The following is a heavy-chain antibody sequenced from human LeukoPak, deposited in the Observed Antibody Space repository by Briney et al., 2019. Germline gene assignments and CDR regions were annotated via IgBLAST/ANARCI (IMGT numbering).Heavy chain of an antibody. CDR1: GYTFTSYD. CDR2: MNPNSGNT. CDR3: ARAKRIPAAPPSSSYYYYYMDV. V-gene: IGHV1-8*03. J-gene: IGHJ6*03. Sequence: ASVKVSCKASGYTFTSYDINWVRQATGQGLEWMGWMNPNSGNTGYAQKFQGRVTITRNTSISTAYMELSSLRSEDTAVYYCARAKRIPAAPPSSSYYYYYMDVWGKGTTVTVSS. D-gene: IGHD6-13*01.